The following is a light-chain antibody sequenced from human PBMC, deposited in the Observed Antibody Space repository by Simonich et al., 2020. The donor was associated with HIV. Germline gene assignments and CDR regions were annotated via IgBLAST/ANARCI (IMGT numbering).Light chain of an antibody. J-gene: IGKJ3*01. CDR3: QHLNSVPFT. Sequence: IQLTQSPSFLSASVGDRVTITCRASQGISNYLAWYQQKPGKAPKPLITAASTLQSGVPARFSGSGSGTEFTLTISSLQPEYFATYYCQHLNSVPFTFGPGTKVDI. V-gene: IGKV1-9*01. CDR1: QGISNY. CDR2: AAS.